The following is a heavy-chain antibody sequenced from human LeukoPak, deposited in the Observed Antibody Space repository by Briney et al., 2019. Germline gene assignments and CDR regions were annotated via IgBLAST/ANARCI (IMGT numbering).Heavy chain of an antibody. CDR3: AKAGVPWGGMDV. D-gene: IGHD3-16*01. CDR2: ISGSGGST. Sequence: GGSLRLSCAASGFTFSSYAMSWVRQAPGKGLEWVSAISGSGGSTYYADSVKGRFTISRDNSKNTLYLHMNSLRAEDTAVYYCAKAGVPWGGMDVWGQGTTVTVSS. CDR1: GFTFSSYA. J-gene: IGHJ6*02. V-gene: IGHV3-23*01.